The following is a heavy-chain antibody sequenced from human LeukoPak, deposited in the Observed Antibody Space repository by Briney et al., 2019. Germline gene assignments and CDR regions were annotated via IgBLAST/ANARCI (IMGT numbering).Heavy chain of an antibody. Sequence: ASVKVSCKASGYTFTSYAMHWVRQAPGQRLEWMGWINAGNGNTKYSQKFQGRVTITRDTSASTAYMELSSLRSEDTTVYYCASRYCSSTSCSYTTLDYWGQGTLVTVSS. CDR1: GYTFTSYA. V-gene: IGHV1-3*01. D-gene: IGHD2-2*01. CDR2: INAGNGNT. J-gene: IGHJ4*02. CDR3: ASRYCSSTSCSYTTLDY.